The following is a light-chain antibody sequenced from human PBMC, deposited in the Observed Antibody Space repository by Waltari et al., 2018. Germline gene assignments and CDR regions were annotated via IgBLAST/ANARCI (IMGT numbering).Light chain of an antibody. CDR2: KAS. Sequence: DIQMTQSPSTLSAFVGDRVTITCRASQSISGWLAWYQQKPGKAPNLLIFKASTLESGVPSRFSGSGSGTEFTLTINSLQSEDFAVYYCQQYNNWPLTFGGGTKVEIK. V-gene: IGKV1-5*03. CDR3: QQYNNWPLT. J-gene: IGKJ4*01. CDR1: QSISGW.